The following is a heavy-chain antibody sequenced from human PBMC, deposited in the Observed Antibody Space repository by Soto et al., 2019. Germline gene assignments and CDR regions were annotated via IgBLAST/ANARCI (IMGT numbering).Heavy chain of an antibody. CDR1: GFTFSSYA. CDR3: AKDPDIVATIFVVSYFDY. CDR2: ISGSGGST. D-gene: IGHD5-12*01. Sequence: EVQLLESGGGLVQPGGSLRLSCAACGFTFSSYAMSWVRQAPGKGLEWVSAISGSGGSTYYADSVKGRFTISRDNSKNTLYLQMNSLRAEDTAVYYCAKDPDIVATIFVVSYFDYWGQGTLVTVSS. V-gene: IGHV3-23*01. J-gene: IGHJ4*02.